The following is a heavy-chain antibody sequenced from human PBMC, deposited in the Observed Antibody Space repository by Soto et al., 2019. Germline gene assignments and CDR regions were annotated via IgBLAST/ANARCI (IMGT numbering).Heavy chain of an antibody. J-gene: IGHJ4*02. Sequence: QVQLQQWGAGLLKPSETLSLTCAVYGGSFSGYYWSWIRQPPGKGLEWIGEINHSGSTNYNPSLKSRVAISVDTSKNQFSLKLSSVTAADTAVYYCARGRGRSSRGPYYFDYWGQGTLVTVSS. CDR1: GGSFSGYY. CDR2: INHSGST. D-gene: IGHD6-6*01. V-gene: IGHV4-34*01. CDR3: ARGRGRSSRGPYYFDY.